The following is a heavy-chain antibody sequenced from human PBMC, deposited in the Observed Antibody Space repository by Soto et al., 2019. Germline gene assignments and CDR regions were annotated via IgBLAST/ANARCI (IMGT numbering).Heavy chain of an antibody. D-gene: IGHD2-15*01. Sequence: QVQLVQSGAEVKKPGSSVKVSCQASGGTFSGYALTWVRQAPGQGLEWMGEFVPLFGSTNYAQKFAGRITIIADESTSTGYMELSTLRSEDTDVYYCATHSLGTSSPPYFDNWGQGTLVTVSS. CDR3: ATHSLGTSSPPYFDN. CDR2: FVPLFGST. CDR1: GGTFSGYA. V-gene: IGHV1-69*01. J-gene: IGHJ4*02.